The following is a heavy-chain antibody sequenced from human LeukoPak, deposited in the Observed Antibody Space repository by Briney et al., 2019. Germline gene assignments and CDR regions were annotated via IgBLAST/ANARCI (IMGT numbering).Heavy chain of an antibody. CDR3: ARHSRGEGTPSDY. D-gene: IGHD3-10*01. CDR2: IYYSGST. CDR1: GGSISSSSYY. J-gene: IGHJ4*02. V-gene: IGHV4-39*01. Sequence: KVSETLSLTCTVSGGSISSSSYYWGWIRQPPGKGLEWIGSIYYSGSTYYNPSLKSRVTISVDTSKNQFSLKLSSVTAADTAVYYCARHSRGEGTPSDYWGQGTLVTVSS.